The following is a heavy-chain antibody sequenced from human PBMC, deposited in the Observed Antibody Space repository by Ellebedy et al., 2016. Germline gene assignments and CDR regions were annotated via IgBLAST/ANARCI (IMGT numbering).Heavy chain of an antibody. CDR1: GGSISSSSYY. J-gene: IGHJ6*02. Sequence: SETLSLTXTVSGGSISSSSYYWGWIRQPPGKGLEWFGSIYYSGSTYYNPSLKSRVTISVDTSKNQFSLKLSSVTAADTAVYYCARTDIVVVPAAASDENYYYGMDVWGQGTTVTVSS. CDR3: ARTDIVVVPAAASDENYYYGMDV. D-gene: IGHD2-2*01. CDR2: IYYSGST. V-gene: IGHV4-39*01.